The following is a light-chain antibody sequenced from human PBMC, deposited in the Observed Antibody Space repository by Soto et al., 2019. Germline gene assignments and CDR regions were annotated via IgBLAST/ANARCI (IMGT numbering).Light chain of an antibody. Sequence: EIVLTQSPGTLSLSPGERATLSCRASQSFSSRYLAWYQQKPGQAPRLLIHGASSRATGIPDRFSGSGSGAVFTLTISRLEPEDFAVYYCQQYGGTPPYTFGQETKLEIK. V-gene: IGKV3-20*01. CDR3: QQYGGTPPYT. CDR2: GAS. CDR1: QSFSSRY. J-gene: IGKJ2*01.